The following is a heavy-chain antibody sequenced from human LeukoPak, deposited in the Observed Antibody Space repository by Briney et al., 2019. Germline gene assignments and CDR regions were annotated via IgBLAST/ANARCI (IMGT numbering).Heavy chain of an antibody. CDR2: IIPIFGTA. D-gene: IGHD4-17*01. Sequence: SVKVSCMASGGTFSSYAISWVRQAPGQGLEWMGRIIPIFGTANYAQKFQGRVTITTDESTSTAYMELSSLRSEDTAVYYCARAETTVITRMDYWGQGTLVTVSS. J-gene: IGHJ4*02. V-gene: IGHV1-69*05. CDR1: GGTFSSYA. CDR3: ARAETTVITRMDY.